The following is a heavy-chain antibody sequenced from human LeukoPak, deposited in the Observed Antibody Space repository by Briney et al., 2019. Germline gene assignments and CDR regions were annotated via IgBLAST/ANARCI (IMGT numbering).Heavy chain of an antibody. CDR3: GMGRLFDY. CDR2: ISYDGSNK. Sequence: PGRSLRLSCAASGFTFSSYAMHWVRQAPGKGLEWVAVISYDGSNKYYADSVKGRFTISRDNSKNTLYLQMNSLRAEDTAVYYCGMGRLFDYWGQGTLVTVSS. V-gene: IGHV3-30-3*01. D-gene: IGHD1-26*01. CDR1: GFTFSSYA. J-gene: IGHJ4*02.